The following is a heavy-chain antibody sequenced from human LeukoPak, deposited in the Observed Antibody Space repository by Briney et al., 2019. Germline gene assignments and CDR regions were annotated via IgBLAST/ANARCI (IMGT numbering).Heavy chain of an antibody. CDR3: PRNIVGANAFDY. D-gene: IGHD1-26*01. J-gene: IGHJ4*02. CDR2: FHHAGST. CDR1: GGSISGSNW. V-gene: IGHV4-4*02. Sequence: SGTLSLTCGVSGGSISGSNWWSWVRQPPGKGLEWIGEFHHAGSTNYNPSLKSRVTISVDKSKNQFSLRLSSVTAADTAVYYCPRNIVGANAFDYWGQGTLVTVSS.